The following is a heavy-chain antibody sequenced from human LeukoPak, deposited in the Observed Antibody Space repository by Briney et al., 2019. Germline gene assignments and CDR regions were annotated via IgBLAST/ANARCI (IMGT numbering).Heavy chain of an antibody. D-gene: IGHD3-10*01. V-gene: IGHV3-33*06. CDR1: GFTFSSYG. J-gene: IGHJ4*02. Sequence: GSLRLSCAASGFTFSSYGMHWVRQAPAKGLEWVAVIWYDGSNKYYADSVKGRFTISRDNSKNTLYLQMNSLRAEDTAVYYCAKGKYYYSSGSYSSFDYWGQGTLVTVSS. CDR2: IWYDGSNK. CDR3: AKGKYYYSSGSYSSFDY.